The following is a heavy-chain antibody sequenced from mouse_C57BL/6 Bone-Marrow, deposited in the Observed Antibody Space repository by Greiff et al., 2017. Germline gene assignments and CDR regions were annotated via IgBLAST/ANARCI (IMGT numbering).Heavy chain of an antibody. CDR3: SRDGVTHYFDY. Sequence: EVKLVESGGGLVKPGGSLKLSCAASGFTFSSYAMSWVRQTPEKRLEWVATISDGGSYTYYPDNVKGRFTISRDNAKNNLYLQMSHLKSEDTAMYYCSRDGVTHYFDYWGRGTTLTVSS. J-gene: IGHJ2*01. V-gene: IGHV5-4*01. CDR2: ISDGGSYT. CDR1: GFTFSSYA. D-gene: IGHD2-3*01.